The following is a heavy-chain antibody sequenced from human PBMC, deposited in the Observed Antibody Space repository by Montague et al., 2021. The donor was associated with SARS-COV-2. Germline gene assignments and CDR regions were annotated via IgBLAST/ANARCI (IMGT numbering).Heavy chain of an antibody. D-gene: IGHD1-7*01. Sequence: SLRLSCAVSRFTFSSYAMTWVRQAPGKGLEWVSDISGRGNTIYYADSVKGRVTISRDNSNNILYLQMNSLRAEDTAVYYCAKGMRTTSYHDGFDVWGQGTTVTVSS. CDR1: RFTFSSYA. J-gene: IGHJ6*02. CDR2: ISGRGNTI. CDR3: AKGMRTTSYHDGFDV. V-gene: IGHV3-23*01.